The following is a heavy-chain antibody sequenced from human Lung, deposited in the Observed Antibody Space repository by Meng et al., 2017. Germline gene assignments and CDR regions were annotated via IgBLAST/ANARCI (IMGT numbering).Heavy chain of an antibody. CDR1: GASISSAVF. CDR3: ARVVGDCASCYKGWFDP. D-gene: IGHD2-2*02. Sequence: QVQLQESGPRLVRPSQTLSPTCTVPGASISSAVFWIWIRQPPGKDLEWIGYISYSGATHYNQSLKSRLTISVETAKNQFSLSLSSVTAADTAVYYCARVVGDCASCYKGWFDPWGQGTLVTVSS. V-gene: IGHV4-30-4*01. CDR2: ISYSGAT. J-gene: IGHJ5*02.